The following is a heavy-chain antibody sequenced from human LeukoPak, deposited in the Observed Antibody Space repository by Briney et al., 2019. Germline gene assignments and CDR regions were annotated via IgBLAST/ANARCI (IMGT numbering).Heavy chain of an antibody. CDR3: ARATWIHLWNRGDFDI. J-gene: IGHJ3*02. CDR2: MSTSSSYI. D-gene: IGHD5-18*01. V-gene: IGHV3-21*01. CDR1: GLTFTSYS. Sequence: GGSLRLSCAPSGLTFTSYSINWVRQAPGKGLEWVSSMSTSSSYIFYADSVKGPFTISRDNSKNTLDLQMNSVRAEDTAVYYCARATWIHLWNRGDFDIWGQGTMVTVS.